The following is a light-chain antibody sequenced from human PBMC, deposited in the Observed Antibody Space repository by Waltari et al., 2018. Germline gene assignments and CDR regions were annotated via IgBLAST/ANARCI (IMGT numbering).Light chain of an antibody. CDR3: QQYGSSVMYT. V-gene: IGKV3-20*01. CDR2: GAS. J-gene: IGKJ2*01. Sequence: EVVLTQSPGTLSLSPGERATLSCRASQRIIKRYVAWYHQKPGQAPTLLIYGASNRAAGIPDRFSGSGSETDFTLTISRLEPEDFGVYYCQQYGSSVMYTFGQGTRLEIK. CDR1: QRIIKRY.